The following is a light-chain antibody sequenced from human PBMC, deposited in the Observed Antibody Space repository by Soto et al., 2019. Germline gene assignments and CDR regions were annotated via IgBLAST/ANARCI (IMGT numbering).Light chain of an antibody. CDR3: CSYAGSYTWV. CDR1: SSDVGGYNY. Sequence: QSALTQPRSLSESPGQSVTISCTGSSSDVGGYNYVAWYQHHPGKAPKVMIYDVTKRPSGVPDRFSGSKSGNTASLTISGLQAEDEADYYCCSYAGSYTWVFGGGTKVTVL. V-gene: IGLV2-11*01. J-gene: IGLJ2*01. CDR2: DVT.